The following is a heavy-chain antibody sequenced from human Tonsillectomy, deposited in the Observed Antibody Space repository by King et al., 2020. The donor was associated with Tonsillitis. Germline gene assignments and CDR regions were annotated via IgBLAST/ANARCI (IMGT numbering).Heavy chain of an antibody. CDR3: ARLMLPDYYDSSGYYLGWFDP. J-gene: IGHJ5*02. D-gene: IGHD3-22*01. Sequence: LQLQESGPGLVKPSETLSLTCTVSGGSIRSYYWNWIRQPPGKGLEWIGYSYYSGSTNYNPSLKSRVTISVDTSKNQFSLKLSSVTAADTAVYYCARLMLPDYYDSSGYYLGWFDPWGQGTLVTVSS. CDR2: SYYSGST. CDR1: GGSIRSYY. V-gene: IGHV4-59*01.